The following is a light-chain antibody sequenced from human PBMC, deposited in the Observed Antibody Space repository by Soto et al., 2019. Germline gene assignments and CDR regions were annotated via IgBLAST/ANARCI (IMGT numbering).Light chain of an antibody. CDR2: EAS. CDR3: QQANSFTIT. J-gene: IGKJ5*01. Sequence: DIQMTQSPSSVSESVGHRLTITCRASQGITNRLAWYQKTPGKAPKLLIYEASSLQSGVPSRISGSGSGTDFNLTISRLQTEEFATYDCQQANSFTITFGQGTRLEIK. V-gene: IGKV1D-12*01. CDR1: QGITNR.